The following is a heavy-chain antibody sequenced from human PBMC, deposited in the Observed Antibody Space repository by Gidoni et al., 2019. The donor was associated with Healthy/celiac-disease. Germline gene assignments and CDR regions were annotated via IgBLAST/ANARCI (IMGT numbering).Heavy chain of an antibody. CDR3: ARRGSSWYTHYYYYGMDV. V-gene: IGHV4-4*02. Sequence: QVQLQESGPGLVKPSGTLSLTCAVSGGSISSSNWWSWVRQPPGKGLEWIGEIYHSGSTNYNPSLKSRVTISVDKSKNQFSLKLSSVTAADTAVYYCARRGSSWYTHYYYYGMDVWGQGTTVTVSS. CDR2: IYHSGST. J-gene: IGHJ6*02. CDR1: GGSISSSNW. D-gene: IGHD6-13*01.